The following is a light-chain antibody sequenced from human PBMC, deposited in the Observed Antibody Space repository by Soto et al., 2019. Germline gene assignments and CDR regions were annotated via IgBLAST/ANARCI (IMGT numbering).Light chain of an antibody. V-gene: IGLV2-8*01. CDR1: SSDVGAYNY. J-gene: IGLJ3*02. CDR2: EVS. Sequence: QSALTQPPSASGSPGQSVTISCNGTSSDVGAYNYVSWYQQHPGKAPKLMIYEVSKRPSGVPDRFSGSKSGNTASLTVSGLQAEDEADYYCSSYAGSNNFVFGGGTKLTVL. CDR3: SSYAGSNNFV.